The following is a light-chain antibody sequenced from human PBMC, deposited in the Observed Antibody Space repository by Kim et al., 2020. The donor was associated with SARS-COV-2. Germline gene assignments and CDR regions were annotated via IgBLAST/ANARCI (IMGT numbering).Light chain of an antibody. V-gene: IGLV1-51*01. CDR2: DNH. CDR3: GTWDNSLTVVV. CDR1: SSNIGKNY. Sequence: GQKVSISCSGSSSNIGKNYVSWYQQLPGTAPKLVMYDNHKRPPEIPDRFSGSKSGTSATLGITGLQTGDEATYYCGTWDNSLTVVVFGGGTQLTVL. J-gene: IGLJ2*01.